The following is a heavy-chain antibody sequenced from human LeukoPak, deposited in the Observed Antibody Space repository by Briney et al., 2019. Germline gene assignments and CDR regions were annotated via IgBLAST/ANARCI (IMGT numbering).Heavy chain of an antibody. CDR3: ALWATNFDY. Sequence: GGSLRLSCAASGFTFRSYAMSWVRQAPGKGLAWVSAISGSGGSTYYADSVKGRFTISRDNSKNALYLQMNSLRAEDTAVYYCALWATNFDYWGQGTLVTVSS. D-gene: IGHD5-12*01. J-gene: IGHJ4*02. CDR2: ISGSGGST. CDR1: GFTFRSYA. V-gene: IGHV3-23*01.